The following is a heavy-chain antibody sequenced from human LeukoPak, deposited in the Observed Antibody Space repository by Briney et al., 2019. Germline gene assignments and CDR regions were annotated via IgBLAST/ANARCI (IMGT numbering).Heavy chain of an antibody. J-gene: IGHJ4*02. CDR2: INEDGSEK. CDR3: TKGGHVDD. V-gene: IGHV3-7*01. Sequence: GGSLRLACAASGFSFNIYWMTWVRQAPGKGLEWVANINEDGSEKYYLDSVEGRFTISRDNARNSLFLQMNSLRVEDTAVYYCTKGGHVDDSGQGIQVTVTS. D-gene: IGHD2-8*01. CDR1: GFSFNIYW.